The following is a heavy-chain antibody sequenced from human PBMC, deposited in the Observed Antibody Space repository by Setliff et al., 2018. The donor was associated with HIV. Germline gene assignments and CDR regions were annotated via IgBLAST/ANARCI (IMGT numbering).Heavy chain of an antibody. CDR2: ISAYNGNT. V-gene: IGHV1-18*01. D-gene: IGHD7-27*01. CDR3: ARERSTLGRAFDI. Sequence: VKVSCKASGYTFTSYGISWVRQAPGQGLEWMGWISAYNGNTNYAQELQGRVTMTTDTSTSTAYMELRSLRSDDTAVYYCARERSTLGRAFDIWGQGTMVTVSS. CDR1: GYTFTSYG. J-gene: IGHJ3*02.